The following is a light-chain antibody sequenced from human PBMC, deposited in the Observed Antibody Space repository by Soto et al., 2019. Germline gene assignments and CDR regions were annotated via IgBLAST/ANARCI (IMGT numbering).Light chain of an antibody. Sequence: EIVLTQSPGTLSLSPGERATLFCRASQSFTTSQLAWYQQRPGQAPRLLIYGASTRATGIPARFSGSGSGTEFTLTISSLQSEDFAVYYCHQYDNWPKTFGQGTRLEIK. CDR3: HQYDNWPKT. J-gene: IGKJ5*01. CDR2: GAS. V-gene: IGKV3-15*01. CDR1: QSFTTS.